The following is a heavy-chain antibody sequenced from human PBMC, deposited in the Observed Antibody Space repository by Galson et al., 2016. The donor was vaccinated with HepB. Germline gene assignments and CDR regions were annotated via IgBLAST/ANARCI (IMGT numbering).Heavy chain of an antibody. CDR1: GFTVSGNY. CDR3: ARDLCSDGSCDTYYYYGLDV. D-gene: IGHD2-15*01. Sequence: SLRLSCAASGFTVSGNYMSWVCQAPGKGLEWVSVLHSRGSTYYADSVKGRFTISRDNSKNTLFLQMNRLRAEDTAVYFCARDLCSDGSCDTYYYYGLDVWGQGTTVTVSS. J-gene: IGHJ6*02. V-gene: IGHV3-53*01. CDR2: LHSRGST.